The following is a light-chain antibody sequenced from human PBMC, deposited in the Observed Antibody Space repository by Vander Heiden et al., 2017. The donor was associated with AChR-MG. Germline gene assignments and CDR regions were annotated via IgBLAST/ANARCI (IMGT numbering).Light chain of an antibody. CDR3: QSYDSSLSGSRV. CDR2: GNS. J-gene: IGLJ3*02. V-gene: IGLV1-40*01. CDR1: SSHIGAGYD. Sequence: QSVLTQPPSVSGAPGQRVTISCTGSSSHIGAGYDVHWYQQLPGTAPNLLIYGNSNRPSGVPHRFSGSKSGTSASLAITGLQAEDEADYYCQSYDSSLSGSRVFGGGTKLTVL.